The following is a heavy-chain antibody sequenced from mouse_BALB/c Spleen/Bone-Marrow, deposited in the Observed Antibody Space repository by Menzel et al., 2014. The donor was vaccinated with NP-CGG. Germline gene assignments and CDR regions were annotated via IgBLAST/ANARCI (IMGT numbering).Heavy chain of an antibody. V-gene: IGHV1S81*02. CDR3: ARGSPY. CDR2: INPGNGGT. Sequence: VQLVESGAELVKPGASVKLSCKTSGYTFTNYYIYWVKQRPGQGLEWIGEINPGNGGTNFNERFKSKATLTVDKSSTTAYILLTSLTSEDSAVYYCARGSPYWGQGTRVTVSA. CDR1: GYTFTNYY. D-gene: IGHD6-2*01. J-gene: IGHJ3*01.